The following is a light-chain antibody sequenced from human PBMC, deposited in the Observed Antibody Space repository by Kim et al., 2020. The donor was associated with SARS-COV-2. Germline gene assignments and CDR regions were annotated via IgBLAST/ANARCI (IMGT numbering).Light chain of an antibody. Sequence: SYELTQPLSVSVALGQTASITCGGNNMGSKNVYWYQQKPGQAPVLVIYRDSKRPSGIPERFSGSNSGNTATLTISRAQAVDEADYYCQAWDSSTWEFVGG. CDR3: QAWDSSTWE. J-gene: IGLJ3*02. CDR1: NMGSKN. V-gene: IGLV3-9*01. CDR2: RDS.